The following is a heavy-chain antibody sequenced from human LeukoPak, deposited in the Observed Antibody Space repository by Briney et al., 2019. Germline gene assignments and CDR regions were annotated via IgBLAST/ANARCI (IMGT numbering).Heavy chain of an antibody. V-gene: IGHV3-21*01. J-gene: IGHJ4*02. CDR2: ISSSSSYI. Sequence: GGSLRLSCAASGFTFSSYSMNWVRQAPGKGLEWVSSISSSSSYIYYADSVKGRFTISRDNAKNSLYLQMNSLRAEDTAVYYCARDLGLGYSSSAPGHYWGQGTLVTVSS. D-gene: IGHD6-13*01. CDR3: ARDLGLGYSSSAPGHY. CDR1: GFTFSSYS.